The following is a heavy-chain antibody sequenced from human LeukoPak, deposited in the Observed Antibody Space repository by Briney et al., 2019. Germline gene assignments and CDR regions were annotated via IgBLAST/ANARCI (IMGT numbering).Heavy chain of an antibody. J-gene: IGHJ6*02. CDR1: GYTFTSYD. V-gene: IGHV1-8*01. Sequence: ASVKVSCKASGYTFTSYDINWVRQATGQGLEWMGWMNPNSGNTGYAQKLQGRVTMTRNTSISTAYMELSSLRSEDTAVYYCARVRQGVMVRGIDVWGQGTTVTVSS. D-gene: IGHD3-10*01. CDR3: ARVRQGVMVRGIDV. CDR2: MNPNSGNT.